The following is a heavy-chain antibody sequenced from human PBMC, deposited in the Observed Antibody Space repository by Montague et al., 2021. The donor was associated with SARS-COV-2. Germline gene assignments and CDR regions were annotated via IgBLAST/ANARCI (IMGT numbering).Heavy chain of an antibody. J-gene: IGHJ4*02. D-gene: IGHD3-16*01. Sequence: SETLSLTCTVSGASINGHHWSWIRQPPGKGPEWIGYMKSSGSTNYKPSLKSRVTISVDTSKKQVSLKMISVTAADTAVYYCARDLGDRDGGFDYWGQGTLVTVFS. CDR3: ARDLGDRDGGFDY. V-gene: IGHV4-59*11. CDR2: MKSSGST. CDR1: GASINGHH.